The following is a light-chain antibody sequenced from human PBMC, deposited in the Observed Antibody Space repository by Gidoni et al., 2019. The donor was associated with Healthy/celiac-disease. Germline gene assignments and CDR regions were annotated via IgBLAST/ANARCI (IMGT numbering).Light chain of an antibody. CDR3: QQYGSSSLT. CDR1: QSVSSSY. V-gene: IGKV3-20*01. J-gene: IGKJ4*01. Sequence: ELVLTQSPGTLSLSPGERATLSCRASQSVSSSYLARYQQKPGQAPRLLIDGASRRATGIPVSFSGSGSGTDFTLTSSRLEPEDIAVYYCQQYGSSSLTFGGGTKLEIK. CDR2: GAS.